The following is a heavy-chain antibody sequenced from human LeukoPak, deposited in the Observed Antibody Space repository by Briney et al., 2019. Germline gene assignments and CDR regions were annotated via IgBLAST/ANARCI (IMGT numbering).Heavy chain of an antibody. CDR3: AKSYYYGSGSPSLDY. Sequence: GGSLRLSCAASGFTFSSYAMTWVRQAPGKGLEWVSGISGGNGATYYADSVKGRFTISTDNSKNTLYLQTNSLRVEDTAVYYCAKSYYYGSGSPSLDYWGQGTLVTVSS. CDR1: GFTFSSYA. CDR2: ISGGNGAT. J-gene: IGHJ4*02. D-gene: IGHD3-10*01. V-gene: IGHV3-23*01.